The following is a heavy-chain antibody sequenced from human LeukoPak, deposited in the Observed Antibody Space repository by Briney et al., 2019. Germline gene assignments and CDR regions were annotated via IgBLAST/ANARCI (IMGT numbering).Heavy chain of an antibody. Sequence: PSETLSLTCTVSGGSISNRNYHWGWIRQPPGKGLEWIGEINHSGSTNYNPSLKSRVTISVDTSKNQFSLKLSSVTAADTAVYYCARDVKYYYGSGSYSGRWFDPWGQGTLVTVSS. V-gene: IGHV4-39*07. CDR3: ARDVKYYYGSGSYSGRWFDP. D-gene: IGHD3-10*01. CDR1: GGSISNRNYH. J-gene: IGHJ5*02. CDR2: INHSGST.